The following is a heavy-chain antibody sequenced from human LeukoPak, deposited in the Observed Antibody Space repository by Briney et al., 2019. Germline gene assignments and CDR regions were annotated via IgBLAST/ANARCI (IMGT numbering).Heavy chain of an antibody. V-gene: IGHV4-61*02. CDR2: IYTSGST. CDR3: ASLGAFDI. CDR1: GGSISSGSYY. Sequence: SQTLSLTCTVSGGSISSGSYYWSWIRQPAGKGLEWIGRIYTSGSTNYNPSLKSRVTISVDTSKNQFSLKLSSVTAADTAVYYCASLGAFDIWGQGTMVTVSS. D-gene: IGHD7-27*01. J-gene: IGHJ3*02.